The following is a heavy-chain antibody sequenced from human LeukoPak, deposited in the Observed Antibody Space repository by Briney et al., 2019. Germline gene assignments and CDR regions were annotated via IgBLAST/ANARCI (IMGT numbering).Heavy chain of an antibody. D-gene: IGHD5-18*01. CDR3: ARQTAMGRSGDY. Sequence: GESLKTSCKASGYSFTSYWIGWVRQMPGKGLEWMGIIDPSDSETRYTPSFQGQVTISDDKSLSTAYLQWNSLKASDTAMYYCARQTAMGRSGDYWGQGTLVTVSS. CDR1: GYSFTSYW. V-gene: IGHV5-51*01. CDR2: IDPSDSET. J-gene: IGHJ4*02.